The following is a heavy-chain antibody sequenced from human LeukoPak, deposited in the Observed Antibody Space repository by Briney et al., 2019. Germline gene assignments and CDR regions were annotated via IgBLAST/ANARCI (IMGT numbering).Heavy chain of an antibody. V-gene: IGHV4-31*03. D-gene: IGHD2-2*01. J-gene: IGHJ5*02. Sequence: SETLSLTCTVSGGSISSGGCYWSWIRQHPGKGLEWIGYIYYSGSTYYNPSLKSRVTISVDKSKNQFSLKLSSVTAADTAVYYCARDLRVVPAATNWFDPWGQGTLVTVSS. CDR1: GGSISSGGCY. CDR2: IYYSGST. CDR3: ARDLRVVPAATNWFDP.